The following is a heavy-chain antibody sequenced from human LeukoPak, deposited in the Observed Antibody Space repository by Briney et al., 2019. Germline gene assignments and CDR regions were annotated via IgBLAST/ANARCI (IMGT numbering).Heavy chain of an antibody. Sequence: GGSLRLSCAASGFTFDDYAMHWVRQVPGKGQEWVSGISWNSGSIGYADSVKGRFTISRDNAKNSLYLQMNSLRAEVMALYYCAKDEFVASDFTGAFDVWGQGTMVTVSS. CDR2: ISWNSGSI. J-gene: IGHJ3*01. CDR3: AKDEFVASDFTGAFDV. D-gene: IGHD2-8*02. CDR1: GFTFDDYA. V-gene: IGHV3-9*03.